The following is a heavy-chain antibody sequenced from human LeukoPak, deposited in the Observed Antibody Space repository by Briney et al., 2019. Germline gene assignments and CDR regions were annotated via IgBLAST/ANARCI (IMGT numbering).Heavy chain of an antibody. Sequence: GGSLRLSCAASGFTFSNFGMHWVRQAPGKGLEWVAFIRFDGTSKFYADSVKARFTISRDNSKNTLYLQMNSLRAEDTAVYYCARDHYDILTGCLPFDYWGQGTLVTVSS. CDR2: IRFDGTSK. CDR3: ARDHYDILTGCLPFDY. CDR1: GFTFSNFG. J-gene: IGHJ4*02. D-gene: IGHD3-9*01. V-gene: IGHV3-30*02.